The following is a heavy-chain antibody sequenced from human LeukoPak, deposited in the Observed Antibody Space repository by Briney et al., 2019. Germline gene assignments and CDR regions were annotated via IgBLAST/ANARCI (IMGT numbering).Heavy chain of an antibody. CDR3: ARGGQLGTSTWYRNSLDS. J-gene: IGHJ4*02. Sequence: GGSLRLSCAAFGFTFSSSAMSWVRQAPGKGLEWVAFVRYDGSNKYYADYVKGRFTISKDSSKNTLYLQMNSLRPEDTAVYYCARGGQLGTSTWYRNSLDSWGQGTLVTVSS. CDR1: GFTFSSSA. V-gene: IGHV3-30*02. D-gene: IGHD6-13*01. CDR2: VRYDGSNK.